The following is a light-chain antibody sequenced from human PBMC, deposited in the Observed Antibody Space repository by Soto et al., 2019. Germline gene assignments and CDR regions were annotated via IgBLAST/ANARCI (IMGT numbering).Light chain of an antibody. CDR2: AAS. J-gene: IGKJ1*01. CDR1: QSVSAW. CDR3: QQYDTYPWT. Sequence: DIQMTQSPSTLSASVGDRLTITCRASQSVSAWLAWYQQKPGKAPNLPIYAASNLGSGVPSRFSGSGSGTEFALTISSLQPDDFATYYCQQYDTYPWTFGQGTKVEIK. V-gene: IGKV1-5*01.